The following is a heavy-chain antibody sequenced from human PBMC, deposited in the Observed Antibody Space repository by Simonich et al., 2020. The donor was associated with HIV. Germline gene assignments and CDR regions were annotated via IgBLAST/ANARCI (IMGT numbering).Heavy chain of an antibody. CDR3: YGDYGEYYFVH. CDR2: IYLSGST. J-gene: IGHJ4*02. D-gene: IGHD4-17*01. V-gene: IGHV4-38-2*01. Sequence: QVQLQESGPGLVKPSETLSLTCAVSGYSISSGYYWGWIRQPPGKGLEWIGSIYLSGSTYYNPSLKSRVTISVDTSKNQFSLKMSSLTAADTAVYYCYGDYGEYYFVHWSQGTLVTVSS. CDR1: GYSISSGYY.